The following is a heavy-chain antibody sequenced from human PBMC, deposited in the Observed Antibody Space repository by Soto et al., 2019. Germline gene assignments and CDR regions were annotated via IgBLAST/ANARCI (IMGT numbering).Heavy chain of an antibody. Sequence: QVQLQQSGAGLLKPSETLSLTCAVYGESFSGYIWTWIRQTPGKGLQWIGQINHSGSASYNPSLKGRVTRSVHTSNSQFSLELSSVTAADTAVYYCARGLITGSHYSGGWYYFDSWGQGTQVTVSS. V-gene: IGHV4-34*01. J-gene: IGHJ4*02. D-gene: IGHD6-19*01. CDR3: ARGLITGSHYSGGWYYFDS. CDR1: GESFSGYI. CDR2: INHSGSA.